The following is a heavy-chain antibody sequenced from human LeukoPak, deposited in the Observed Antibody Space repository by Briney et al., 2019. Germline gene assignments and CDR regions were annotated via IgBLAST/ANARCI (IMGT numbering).Heavy chain of an antibody. V-gene: IGHV1-2*02. CDR1: GYTFTGYY. Sequence: GASVKVCCKSSGYTFTGYYMHWVRQAPGQGLEWMGWINPNSGGTNYAQKFQGSVTMTRDTSISTAYMELSRLRSDDTAVYYCARGREQYQLLSPVWFDPWGQGTLVTVSS. J-gene: IGHJ5*02. CDR2: INPNSGGT. D-gene: IGHD2-2*01. CDR3: ARGREQYQLLSPVWFDP.